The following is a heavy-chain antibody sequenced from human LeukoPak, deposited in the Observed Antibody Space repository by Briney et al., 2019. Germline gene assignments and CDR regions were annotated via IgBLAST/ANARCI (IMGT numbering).Heavy chain of an antibody. J-gene: IGHJ4*02. CDR1: GFTFSSYS. V-gene: IGHV3-48*01. D-gene: IGHD3-10*01. Sequence: QPGGSLRLSCAASGFTFSSYSMNWVRQAPGKGLEWVSYITSSGSIINYADSVRGRFTISRDNAKNSLYLQMNSLRAEDTAVYYCARRGRGDYWGQGTLVTVSS. CDR2: ITSSGSII. CDR3: ARRGRGDY.